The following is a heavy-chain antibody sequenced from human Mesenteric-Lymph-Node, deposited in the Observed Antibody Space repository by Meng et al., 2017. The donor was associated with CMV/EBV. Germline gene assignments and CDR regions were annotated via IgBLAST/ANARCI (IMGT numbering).Heavy chain of an antibody. D-gene: IGHD6-19*01. V-gene: IGHV3-23*01. CDR2: ITGSIGRT. CDR3: AKDLLAVAGTVSLYQYYGMDV. CDR1: GFPLTSYT. J-gene: IGHJ6*02. Sequence: GESLKISCAASGFPLTSYTMSWVRQAPGKGLEWVSAITGSIGRTYYADSVKGRFTISRDNSKNTLYLQLNSLRAEDTAVYYCAKDLLAVAGTVSLYQYYGMDVWGQGTTVTVSS.